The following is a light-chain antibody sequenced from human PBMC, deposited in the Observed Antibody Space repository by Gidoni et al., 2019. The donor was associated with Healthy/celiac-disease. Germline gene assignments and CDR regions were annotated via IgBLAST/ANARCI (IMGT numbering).Light chain of an antibody. J-gene: IGKJ1*01. CDR1: QSGSSN. Sequence: IVMTQSPATLSVSPGERANLSCRASQSGSSNLDWYQEKPGQAPLLLIDGASTRATGIPARFSGSGSGTEFTLTISSLQSEDVAVYYCQQYNNRPRTFGQGNKVEIK. V-gene: IGKV3-15*01. CDR3: QQYNNRPRT. CDR2: GAS.